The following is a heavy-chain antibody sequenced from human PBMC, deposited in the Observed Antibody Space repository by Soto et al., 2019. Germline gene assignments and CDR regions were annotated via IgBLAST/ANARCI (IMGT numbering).Heavy chain of an antibody. CDR1: GVTLSSYW. CDR3: ARGSSGSYRIDY. CDR2: INSDGSIT. J-gene: IGHJ4*02. D-gene: IGHD1-26*01. V-gene: IGHV3-74*01. Sequence: EVQLVESGGGLVQPGGSLRLSCAASGVTLSSYWMHWVRQAPGKGLVWVSHINSDGSITSYADSVKGRFTISRDNAKNTLYLQMNSLRAEDTAVYYCARGSSGSYRIDYWGQGSLVTVTS.